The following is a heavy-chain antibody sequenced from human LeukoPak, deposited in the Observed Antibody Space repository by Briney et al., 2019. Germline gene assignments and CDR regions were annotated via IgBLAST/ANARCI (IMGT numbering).Heavy chain of an antibody. J-gene: IGHJ3*02. V-gene: IGHV3-9*01. D-gene: IGHD4-17*01. Sequence: GGSLRLSCAASGFTFDVYAMHWVRQAPGKGLEWVSGISWNSGSIGYADSVKGRFTISRDNAKNSLYLQMNSLRAEDTALYYCAKVGYGDAKAFDIWGQGTMVTVSS. CDR3: AKVGYGDAKAFDI. CDR1: GFTFDVYA. CDR2: ISWNSGSI.